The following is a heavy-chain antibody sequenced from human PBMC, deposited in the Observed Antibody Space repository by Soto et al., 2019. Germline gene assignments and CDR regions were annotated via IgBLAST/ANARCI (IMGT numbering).Heavy chain of an antibody. CDR3: VRDTMRASAAASLDY. J-gene: IGHJ4*02. D-gene: IGHD2-2*01. Sequence: GGSLRLSCAASGFTFSTYEFNWVRQAPGRGLEWISYISVSGNIIKYAESVKGRFTISRDNAENSLHLHMSNLRVDDTALYFCVRDTMRASAAASLDYWGQGTQVTVSS. CDR2: ISVSGNII. CDR1: GFTFSTYE. V-gene: IGHV3-48*03.